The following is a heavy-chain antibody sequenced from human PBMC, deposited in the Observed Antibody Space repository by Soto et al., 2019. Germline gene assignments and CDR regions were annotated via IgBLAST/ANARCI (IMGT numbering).Heavy chain of an antibody. D-gene: IGHD6-19*01. Sequence: PGGSLRLSCAASGFTFSSYAMSWVRQAPGKGLEWVSAISGSGGSTYYADSVKGRFTISRDNSKNTLYLQMNSLRAEDTAVYYCAKDTRQWLVDNYYMDVWGKGTTVTVSS. CDR2: ISGSGGST. CDR3: AKDTRQWLVDNYYMDV. CDR1: GFTFSSYA. V-gene: IGHV3-23*01. J-gene: IGHJ6*03.